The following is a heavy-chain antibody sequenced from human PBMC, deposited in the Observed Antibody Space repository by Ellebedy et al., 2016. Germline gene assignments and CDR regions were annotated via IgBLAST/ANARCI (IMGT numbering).Heavy chain of an antibody. Sequence: SETLSLTCTVSGGSVSSSSYYWGWIRQPPGKGLEWIGNIYYSGSTYYNPSLKSRVTISVDTSNNQFSLRLSSVTAADTAVYYCARGGNYGDFSIWGQGTLVTVSS. J-gene: IGHJ4*02. CDR3: ARGGNYGDFSI. V-gene: IGHV4-39*07. CDR2: IYYSGST. D-gene: IGHD4-17*01. CDR1: GGSVSSSSYY.